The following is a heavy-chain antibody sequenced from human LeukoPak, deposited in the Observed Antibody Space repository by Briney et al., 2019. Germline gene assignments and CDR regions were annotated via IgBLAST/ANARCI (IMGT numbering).Heavy chain of an antibody. CDR1: GFTFSSYA. J-gene: IGHJ1*01. Sequence: GRSLRLSCAASGFTFSSYAMSWVRQAPGKGLEWVSAISGSGGSTYYADSVKGRFTISRDNSKNTLYLQMNSLRAEDTAVYYCASPESIAVAGYFQHWGQGTLVTVSS. D-gene: IGHD6-19*01. V-gene: IGHV3-23*01. CDR3: ASPESIAVAGYFQH. CDR2: ISGSGGST.